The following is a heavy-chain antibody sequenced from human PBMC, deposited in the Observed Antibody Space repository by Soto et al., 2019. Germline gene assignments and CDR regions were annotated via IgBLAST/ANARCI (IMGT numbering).Heavy chain of an antibody. D-gene: IGHD3-22*01. J-gene: IGHJ5*02. Sequence: SETLSLTCAVYGGSFSGYYWSWIRQPPGKGLEWIGEINHSGSTNYNPSLKSRVTISVDTSKNQFSLKLSSVTAADTAVYYCARVPYYYDSSGYYFGWFDPWGQGTLVTVSS. CDR1: GGSFSGYY. CDR3: ARVPYYYDSSGYYFGWFDP. V-gene: IGHV4-34*09. CDR2: INHSGST.